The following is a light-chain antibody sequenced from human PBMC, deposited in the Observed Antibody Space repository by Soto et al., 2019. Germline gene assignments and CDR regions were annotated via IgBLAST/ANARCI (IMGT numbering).Light chain of an antibody. CDR1: QSVSSN. CDR3: QQYNNWPPST. CDR2: GAS. J-gene: IGKJ2*02. Sequence: EIVMTQSPATLSVSPWQSATLSCSASQSVSSNLAWYQQKPGQAPRLLIYGASSRATGIPARFSGSGSGTEFTLTISSLQSEDFAVYYCQQYNNWPPSTFGQGTKVDIK. V-gene: IGKV3-15*01.